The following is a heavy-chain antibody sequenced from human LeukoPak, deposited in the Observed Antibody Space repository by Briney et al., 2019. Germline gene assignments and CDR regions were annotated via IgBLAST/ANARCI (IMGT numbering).Heavy chain of an antibody. V-gene: IGHV3-23*01. CDR3: ARYIAVAGKNWFDP. D-gene: IGHD6-19*01. CDR1: GFTFSSYA. J-gene: IGHJ5*02. CDR2: ISGSGGST. Sequence: LGGSLRLSCAASGFTFSSYAMSWVRQAPGKGLEWVSAISGSGGSTYYADSVKGRFTISRDNSKNTLYLQMNSLRAEDTAVYYCARYIAVAGKNWFDPWGQGTLVTVSS.